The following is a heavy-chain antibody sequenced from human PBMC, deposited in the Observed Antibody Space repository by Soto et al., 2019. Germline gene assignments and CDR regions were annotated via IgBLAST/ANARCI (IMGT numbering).Heavy chain of an antibody. CDR1: GFTFSNAW. Sequence: GGSLRLSCAASGFTFSNAWMSWVRQAPGKGLEWVGRIKSKTDGGTTDYAAPVKGRFTISRDDSKNTLYLQMNSLKTEDPAVYYCTTTIAARPDFDYWGQGTLVTVSS. J-gene: IGHJ4*02. CDR2: IKSKTDGGTT. CDR3: TTTIAARPDFDY. D-gene: IGHD6-6*01. V-gene: IGHV3-15*01.